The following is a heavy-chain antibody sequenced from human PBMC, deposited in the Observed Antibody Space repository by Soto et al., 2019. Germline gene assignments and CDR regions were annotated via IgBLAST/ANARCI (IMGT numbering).Heavy chain of an antibody. CDR2: ISGHGGST. CDR1: GFTFRSYA. V-gene: IGHV3-23*01. Sequence: PGGSLRLSCAASGFTFRSYAMHWVRQAPGKGLEWVSSISGHGGSTYYGESVKGRFTISRDNSKKTLHLQMDTLSAEDMAVYYCAKDGSSSSFSKGGYFDYWGQGALVTVSS. D-gene: IGHD2-2*01. J-gene: IGHJ4*02. CDR3: AKDGSSSSFSKGGYFDY.